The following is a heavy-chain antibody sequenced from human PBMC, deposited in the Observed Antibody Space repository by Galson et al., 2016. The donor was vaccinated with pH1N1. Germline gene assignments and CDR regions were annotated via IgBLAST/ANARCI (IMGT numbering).Heavy chain of an antibody. D-gene: IGHD3-16*01. CDR1: GYTFDMFG. Sequence: SVKVSCKASGYTFDMFGISWVRQAPGQGLQWMGWINPYDGNTNYAQKFQGRVTLTTDTSTSTAYLELRSLRSDDTAVYYCARDTIIEGVTTGWFDPWGQGTLVTVSS. V-gene: IGHV1-18*01. J-gene: IGHJ5*02. CDR3: ARDTIIEGVTTGWFDP. CDR2: INPYDGNT.